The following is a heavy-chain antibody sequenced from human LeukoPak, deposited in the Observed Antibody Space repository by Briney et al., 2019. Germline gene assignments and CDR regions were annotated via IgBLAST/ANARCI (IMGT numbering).Heavy chain of an antibody. CDR2: IYSGGST. CDR3: AKGYSSGYSDY. Sequence: GGSLRLSCAASGFTVSSNYMSWVRQAPGKGLEWVSVIYSGGSTYYADSVKGRFTISRDNSKNTLYLQMNSLRVEDTAVYYCAKGYSSGYSDYWGQGTLVTVSS. J-gene: IGHJ4*02. V-gene: IGHV3-53*05. CDR1: GFTVSSNY. D-gene: IGHD3-22*01.